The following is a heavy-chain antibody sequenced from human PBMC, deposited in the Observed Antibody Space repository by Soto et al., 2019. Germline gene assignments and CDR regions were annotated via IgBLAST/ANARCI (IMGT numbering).Heavy chain of an antibody. D-gene: IGHD3-22*01. CDR2: IYHSGST. V-gene: IGHV4-34*01. CDR3: ARVRREYDTSGPVDY. Sequence: SETLSLTCAVYGGSISGNYWSWIRQPPGKGLEWIGDIYHSGSTYYNPSLKSRVTISVDRSKKQFSLKLSSVTAADTAVYFCARVRREYDTSGPVDYWGQGTLVTVSS. J-gene: IGHJ4*02. CDR1: GGSISGNY.